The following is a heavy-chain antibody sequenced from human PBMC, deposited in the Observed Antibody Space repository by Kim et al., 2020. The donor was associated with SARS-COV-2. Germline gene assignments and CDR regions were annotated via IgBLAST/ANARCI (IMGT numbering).Heavy chain of an antibody. CDR2: IYYSGTT. CDR3: ARHRSGDWLFDY. V-gene: IGHV4-59*08. D-gene: IGHD2-21*01. Sequence: SETLSLTCTVSGGSISSYYWSWIRQPPGKGLEWIGYIYYSGTTNYNPSLNSRVTISEDTSKNQFSLKLSSVTAADTAVCYCARHRSGDWLFDYWGQGTLVTVAS. J-gene: IGHJ4*02. CDR1: GGSISSYY.